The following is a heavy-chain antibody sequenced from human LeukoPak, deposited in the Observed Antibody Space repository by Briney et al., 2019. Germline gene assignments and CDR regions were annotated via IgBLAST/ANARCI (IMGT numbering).Heavy chain of an antibody. CDR2: ISSASTYI. J-gene: IGHJ4*02. CDR1: GFTFSSYS. V-gene: IGHV3-21*01. Sequence: GESLRLSCAASGFTFSSYSMNWVRQAPGKGLEWVSSISSASTYIYYADSVKGRFTISRDNAKNSLYLQMNSLRAEDTAVYYCARDLLDIVATGGDYWGQGTLVTVSS. D-gene: IGHD5-12*01. CDR3: ARDLLDIVATGGDY.